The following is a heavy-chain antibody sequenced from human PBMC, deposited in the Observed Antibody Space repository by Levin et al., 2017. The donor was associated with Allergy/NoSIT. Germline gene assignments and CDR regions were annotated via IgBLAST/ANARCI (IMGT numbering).Heavy chain of an antibody. CDR3: ARSSSLEWFDP. CDR2: IYYTGSS. CDR1: GGSILSTNYY. V-gene: IGHV4-39*02. D-gene: IGHD3-3*01. J-gene: IGHJ5*02. Sequence: SQTLSLPCTVSGGSILSTNYYWGWIRQPPGKGLKWIGSIYYTGSSHYNPSLQSRVTISVDTSKDHFSLNLSSVTAADTAVYYCARSSSLEWFDPWGQGTLVTVSS.